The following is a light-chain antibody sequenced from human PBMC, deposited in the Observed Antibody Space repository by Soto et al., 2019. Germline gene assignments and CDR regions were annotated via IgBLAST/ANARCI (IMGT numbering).Light chain of an antibody. CDR3: SSYTSSSTQV. V-gene: IGLV2-14*01. Sequence: QSALTQPASVSGSPGQSITISCTGTSSDVGGYDYVSWYQQHPGKAPKLMIYDVSYRPSGVSNRFSGSKSGNRASLTISGLQAEDEADYYCSSYTSSSTQVFGTGTKLTVL. CDR1: SSDVGGYDY. CDR2: DVS. J-gene: IGLJ1*01.